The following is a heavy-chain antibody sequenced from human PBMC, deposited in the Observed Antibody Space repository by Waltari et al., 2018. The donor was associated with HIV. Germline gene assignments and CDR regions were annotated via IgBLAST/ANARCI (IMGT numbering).Heavy chain of an antibody. CDR2: ISSSVSTI. CDR1: GFTLSTYE. CDR3: ARDGSSYYGLDY. D-gene: IGHD1-26*01. J-gene: IGHJ4*02. Sequence: EVQVVELGGDLVQPGGSMRLSGEASGFTLSTYEMNWVRQAQGKGLVWVSYISSSVSTIDYADSVKGRFTISRDNAKNSLYLQMNSLRAEDTAVYFCARDGSSYYGLDYWGRGTLVTVSS. V-gene: IGHV3-48*03.